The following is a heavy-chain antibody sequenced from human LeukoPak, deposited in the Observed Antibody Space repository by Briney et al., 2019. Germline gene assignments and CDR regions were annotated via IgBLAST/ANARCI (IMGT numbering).Heavy chain of an antibody. CDR1: GFTFRSYA. J-gene: IGHJ4*02. V-gene: IGHV3-23*01. Sequence: PGGSLRLSCAASGFTFRSYAMSWVRQTPGKGLEWVAAISGSGGSTYYADSVKGRFTISRDNSKNTLYLQMNSLRAEDTAVYYCAKSPIVVVPAGHNPLDYWGQGTLVTVSS. CDR2: ISGSGGST. D-gene: IGHD2-2*01. CDR3: AKSPIVVVPAGHNPLDY.